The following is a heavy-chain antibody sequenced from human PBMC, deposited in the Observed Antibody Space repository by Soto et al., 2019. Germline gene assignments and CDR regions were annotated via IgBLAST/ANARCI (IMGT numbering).Heavy chain of an antibody. V-gene: IGHV3-33*01. Sequence: GGSLRLSCAASGFTFSSYGMHWVRQAPGKGLEWVAVIWYDGSNKYYADSVKGRFTISRDNSKNTLYLQMNSLRAEDTAVYYCAREGRNFYYDFWSGATPTPRSWFDPWGQGTLVTVSS. D-gene: IGHD3-3*01. CDR1: GFTFSSYG. CDR2: IWYDGSNK. CDR3: AREGRNFYYDFWSGATPTPRSWFDP. J-gene: IGHJ5*02.